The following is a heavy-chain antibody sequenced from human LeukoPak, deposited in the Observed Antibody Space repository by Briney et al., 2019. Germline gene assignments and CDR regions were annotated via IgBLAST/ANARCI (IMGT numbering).Heavy chain of an antibody. D-gene: IGHD3-9*01. CDR2: IYTSGST. Sequence: PSETLSLTCTVSGGSISSGSYYWSWIRQPAGKGLEWIGRIYTSGSTNYNPSLKSRVTISVDTSKNQFSLKLSSVTAADTAVYYCARSDYDILNWFDSWGQGTLVTVSS. CDR1: GGSISSGSYY. CDR3: ARSDYDILNWFDS. J-gene: IGHJ5*01. V-gene: IGHV4-61*02.